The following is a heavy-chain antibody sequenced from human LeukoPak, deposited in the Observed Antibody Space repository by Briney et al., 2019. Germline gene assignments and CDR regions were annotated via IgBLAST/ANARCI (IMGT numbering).Heavy chain of an antibody. CDR1: GFTFSSCA. CDR3: VKSGESYSSSWFDL. CDR2: ISSNGGST. J-gene: IGHJ2*01. Sequence: GGSLRRSCSASGFTFSSCAMHWLRQAPGKGLEYVSGISSNGGSTYYADSVKGRFTISRDNSKNTLYLQMSSLRAEDTAVYYCVKSGESYSSSWFDLRGRGTLVTVSS. D-gene: IGHD6-13*01. V-gene: IGHV3-64D*06.